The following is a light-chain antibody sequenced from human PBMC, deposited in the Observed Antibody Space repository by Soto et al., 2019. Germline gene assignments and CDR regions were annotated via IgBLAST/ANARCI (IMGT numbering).Light chain of an antibody. Sequence: DIQMTQSPSSLSASVGDRATITCRASQSISSYLRGYQQKPGKAPKLLIYAASSLQSGVPSRCSGTGSETDFTLTISGMQSEDSAIYYCQQYNNWPFSFGQGTRLEIK. CDR1: QSISSY. J-gene: IGKJ5*01. V-gene: IGKV1-39*01. CDR3: QQYNNWPFS. CDR2: AAS.